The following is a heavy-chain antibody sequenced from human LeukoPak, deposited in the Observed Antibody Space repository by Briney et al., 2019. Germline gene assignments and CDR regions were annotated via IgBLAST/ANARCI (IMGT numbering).Heavy chain of an antibody. CDR3: AKDFRIGYSAHFDY. J-gene: IGHJ4*02. CDR1: GFTFSSYA. D-gene: IGHD2-21*01. Sequence: GGSLRLSCAASGFTFSSYAMSWVRQAPGKGLEWVSVISGSGGSTNYADSVKGRFTISRDNSKNTLYLQMNSLRGEDTAVYYCAKDFRIGYSAHFDYWGQGALVTVSS. CDR2: ISGSGGST. V-gene: IGHV3-23*01.